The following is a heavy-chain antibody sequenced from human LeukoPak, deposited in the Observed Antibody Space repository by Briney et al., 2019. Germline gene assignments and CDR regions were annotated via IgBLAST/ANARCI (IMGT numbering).Heavy chain of an antibody. CDR1: GFTFSSYA. Sequence: GGSLRLSCAASGFTFSSYAMSWVRQAPGKGLEWVPAISGSGGSTYYADSVKGRFTISRDNAKNSLYLQMNSLRAEDTALYYCASEFGGNAVAFDIWGQGTMVTVSS. CDR2: ISGSGGST. D-gene: IGHD4-23*01. CDR3: ASEFGGNAVAFDI. J-gene: IGHJ3*02. V-gene: IGHV3-23*01.